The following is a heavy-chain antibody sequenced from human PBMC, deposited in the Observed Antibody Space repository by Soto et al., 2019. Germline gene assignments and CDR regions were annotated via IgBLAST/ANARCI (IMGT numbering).Heavy chain of an antibody. D-gene: IGHD2-15*01. CDR3: ARVWTAEYVACSGGTCYPSPYFDY. CDR1: GYTFINYN. CDR2: ISVYNGNT. J-gene: IGHJ4*02. V-gene: IGHV1-18*01. Sequence: ASVKVSCKASGYTFINYNISWVRQAPGQGLEWMGWISVYNGNTNYAQKLQGRLTMTTDTSTSTAYMELRSLKSDDTAVYYCARVWTAEYVACSGGTCYPSPYFDYWGQGTLVTVSS.